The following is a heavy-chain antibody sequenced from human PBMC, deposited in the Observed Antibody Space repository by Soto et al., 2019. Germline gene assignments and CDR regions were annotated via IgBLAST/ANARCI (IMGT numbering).Heavy chain of an antibody. CDR2: IYYSGST. Sequence: QVQLQESGPGLVKPSQTLSLTCTVSGGSISSGGYYWSWIRQHPGKGLEWIGYIYYSGSTYYNPSLKSRVTTAGDTSKNQFSLKLSSVTAADTAVYYWAREGGMTTVTTGANGFDPWGQGTLVTVSS. D-gene: IGHD4-17*01. CDR3: AREGGMTTVTTGANGFDP. CDR1: GGSISSGGYY. V-gene: IGHV4-31*03. J-gene: IGHJ5*02.